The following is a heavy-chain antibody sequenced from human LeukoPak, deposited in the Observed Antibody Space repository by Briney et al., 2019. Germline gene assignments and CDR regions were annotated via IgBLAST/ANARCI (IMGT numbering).Heavy chain of an antibody. CDR3: ARTHVADDISMPG. CDR2: ICSSGNYI. V-gene: IGHV3-21*01. CDR1: RFILSSYS. J-gene: IGHJ4*02. Sequence: GGALTLSCASSRFILSSYSMNWVRQAPGKGLEGVSCICSSGNYIYYADSVKGRFTISRDNTNNSLYLLMNSLRAEDTAVYYCARTHVADDISMPGWGQGTLVTVSS. D-gene: IGHD3-9*01.